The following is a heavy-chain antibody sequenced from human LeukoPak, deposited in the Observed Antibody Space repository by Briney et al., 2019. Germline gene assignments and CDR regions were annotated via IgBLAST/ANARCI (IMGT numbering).Heavy chain of an antibody. V-gene: IGHV3-9*01. Sequence: PGGSLRLSCAASGFTFDDHAMHWVRQAPGKGLEWVSGISWNSGSIGYADSVKGRFTISRDNAKNSLYLQMNSLRAEDTALYYCAKDFIAVAGNGDGYFDYWGQGTLVTVSS. CDR1: GFTFDDHA. CDR3: AKDFIAVAGNGDGYFDY. D-gene: IGHD6-19*01. J-gene: IGHJ4*02. CDR2: ISWNSGSI.